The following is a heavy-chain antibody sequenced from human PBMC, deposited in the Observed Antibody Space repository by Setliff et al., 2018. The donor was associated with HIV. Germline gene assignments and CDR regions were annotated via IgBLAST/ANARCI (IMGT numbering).Heavy chain of an antibody. CDR1: GGSINYYY. J-gene: IGHJ3*02. Sequence: SETLSLTCAVSGGSINYYYWNWIRQSPGKGLEWIGFIGYSGSTSYNPSLNSRVTISVDTSKNQFSLKLSSVSTADTAVYYCARWGENSGRPDWRAFDIWGQGTMVTVSS. CDR3: ARWGENSGRPDWRAFDI. CDR2: IGYSGST. D-gene: IGHD1-26*01. V-gene: IGHV4-59*01.